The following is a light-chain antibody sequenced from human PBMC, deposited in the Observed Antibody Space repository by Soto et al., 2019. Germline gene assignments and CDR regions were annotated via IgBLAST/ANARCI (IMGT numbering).Light chain of an antibody. V-gene: IGKV3-11*01. CDR2: DAS. J-gene: IGKJ5*01. CDR3: QQRSNRIT. Sequence: EIVLTQSPATLSLSPGERATLSCRASQSVSSYLAWYQQKPVQAPRLLIYDASNRATGIPARFSGSGSGTDFTLTVSSLEPEDFALYYCQQRSNRITFGQGTRLEIK. CDR1: QSVSSY.